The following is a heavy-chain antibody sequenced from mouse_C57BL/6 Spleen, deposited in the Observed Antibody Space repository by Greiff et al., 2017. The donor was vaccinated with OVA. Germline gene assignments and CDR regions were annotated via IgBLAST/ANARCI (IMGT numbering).Heavy chain of an antibody. CDR3: VRHKATVVGGAMDY. CDR1: GFSFNTYA. V-gene: IGHV10-1*01. J-gene: IGHJ4*01. CDR2: IRSKSNNYAT. D-gene: IGHD1-1*01. Sequence: GGGLVQPKGSLKLSCAASGFSFNTYAMNWVRQAPGKGLEWVARIRSKSNNYATYYADSVKDRFTISRDDSESMLYLQMNNLKTEDTAMYYCVRHKATVVGGAMDYWGQGTSVTVSS.